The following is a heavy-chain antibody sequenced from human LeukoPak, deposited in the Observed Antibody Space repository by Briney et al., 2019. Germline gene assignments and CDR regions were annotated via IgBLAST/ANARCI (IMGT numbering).Heavy chain of an antibody. CDR3: AREKTYYYDSSGYYLRWFDP. V-gene: IGHV4-59*01. CDR1: GGSISSYY. Sequence: SETLSLTCTVSGGSISSYYWSWIRQPPGKGLEWIGYIYYSGSTNYNPSLKSRVTITVDTSKNQFSLKLSSVTAADTAVYYCAREKTYYYDSSGYYLRWFDPWGQGTLVTASS. CDR2: IYYSGST. J-gene: IGHJ5*02. D-gene: IGHD3-22*01.